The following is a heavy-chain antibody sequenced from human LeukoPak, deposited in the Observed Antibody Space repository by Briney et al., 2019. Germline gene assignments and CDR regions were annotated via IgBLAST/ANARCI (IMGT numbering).Heavy chain of an antibody. Sequence: SETLSLTCAVSGGSFSGYYWTWIRQPPGKGLEWIGEINHSGTTNYNPSLKSRVTISVDTSKNQFSLKLSPVTAADTAVYYCARPLGYCSSASCPQTWFDPWGQGTLVTVSS. CDR3: ARPLGYCSSASCPQTWFDP. CDR2: INHSGTT. J-gene: IGHJ5*02. CDR1: GGSFSGYY. V-gene: IGHV4-34*01. D-gene: IGHD2-2*01.